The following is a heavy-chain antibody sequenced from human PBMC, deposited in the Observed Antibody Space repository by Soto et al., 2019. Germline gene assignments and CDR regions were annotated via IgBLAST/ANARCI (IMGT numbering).Heavy chain of an antibody. CDR2: ISSSGGTI. D-gene: IGHD3-3*01. V-gene: IGHV3-11*01. Sequence: QMQLVDSGGGLVKPGGSLRLSCAASGFTFSDSYMSWIRQAPGMGLEWVSYISSSGGTIYYTDSVKGRFTISRDNAKNSLYLQMNSLRADDTAVYYCARSGFGVANYYYYYMDVWGKGTTVTVSS. CDR1: GFTFSDSY. CDR3: ARSGFGVANYYYYYMDV. J-gene: IGHJ6*03.